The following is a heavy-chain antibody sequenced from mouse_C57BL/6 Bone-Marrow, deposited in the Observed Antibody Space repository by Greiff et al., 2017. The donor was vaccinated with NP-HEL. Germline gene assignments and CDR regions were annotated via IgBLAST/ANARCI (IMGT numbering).Heavy chain of an antibody. V-gene: IGHV1-64*01. D-gene: IGHD2-4*01. CDR3: AKVYYDDDGVAY. CDR2: IHPNSGST. Sequence: QVQLQQPGAELVKPGASVKLSCKASGYTFTSYWMHWVKQRPGQGLEWIGMIHPNSGSTNYNEKFKSKATLTVDKSSSTAYMQLSSLTSEDSAVYYCAKVYYDDDGVAYWGQGTLVTVSA. CDR1: GYTFTSYW. J-gene: IGHJ3*01.